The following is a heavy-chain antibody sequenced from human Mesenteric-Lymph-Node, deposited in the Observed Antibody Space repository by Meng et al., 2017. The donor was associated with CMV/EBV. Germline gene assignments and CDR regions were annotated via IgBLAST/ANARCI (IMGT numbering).Heavy chain of an antibody. D-gene: IGHD3-22*01. CDR2: IYHTGSP. CDR1: GGSISSGGYY. J-gene: IGHJ4*02. CDR3: ATKTFSSAYYYFDY. V-gene: IGHV4-31*02. Sequence: SGGSISSGGYYWSSIRQHPGKGLECIGFIYHTGSPYSNPSLKSRVTISMDTSKNQFSLRLSSVTAADTAVYYCATKTFSSAYYYFDYWGQGTLVTVSS.